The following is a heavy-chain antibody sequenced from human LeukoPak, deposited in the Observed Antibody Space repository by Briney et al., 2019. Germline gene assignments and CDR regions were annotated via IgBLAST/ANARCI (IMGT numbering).Heavy chain of an antibody. CDR3: TRVGQSYSSSGQALDH. V-gene: IGHV3-48*03. Sequence: GGSLRLSCAASGFTFSIYEISWVRQAPGKGLEWISYISGSGDTAYYADSVKGRFTMSRDNARNSLFLQMNSMGAEDTAVYYCTRVGQSYSSSGQALDHWGQGTLVTVSS. D-gene: IGHD3-22*01. CDR1: GFTFSIYE. CDR2: ISGSGDTA. J-gene: IGHJ4*02.